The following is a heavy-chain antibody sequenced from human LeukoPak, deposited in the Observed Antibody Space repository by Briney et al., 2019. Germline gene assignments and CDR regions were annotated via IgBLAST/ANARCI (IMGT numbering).Heavy chain of an antibody. CDR1: GYTLTELS. Sequence: ASVKVSCKVSGYTLTELSMQWVRQAPGKGLEWMGGFDPEDGETIYAQKFQGRVTMTEDTSTDTAYMELSSLRSEDTAVYYCATVMTTWASEYYGMDVWGQGTTVTVSS. CDR3: ATVMTTWASEYYGMDV. D-gene: IGHD4-17*01. J-gene: IGHJ6*02. V-gene: IGHV1-24*01. CDR2: FDPEDGET.